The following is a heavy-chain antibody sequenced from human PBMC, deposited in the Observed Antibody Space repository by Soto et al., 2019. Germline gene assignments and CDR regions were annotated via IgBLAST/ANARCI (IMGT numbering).Heavy chain of an antibody. CDR2: IYYSGST. V-gene: IGHV4-59*08. J-gene: IGHJ4*02. Sequence: SETLSLTCTVSGGSISRYYGSWLRQPPGKGLEWIGYIYYSGSTNYNPSLKSRVTISVDTSKNQFSLKLSSVTAADTAVYYCARRVCSSTSCPEFDYWGQGTLVTVSS. D-gene: IGHD2-2*01. CDR3: ARRVCSSTSCPEFDY. CDR1: GGSISRYY.